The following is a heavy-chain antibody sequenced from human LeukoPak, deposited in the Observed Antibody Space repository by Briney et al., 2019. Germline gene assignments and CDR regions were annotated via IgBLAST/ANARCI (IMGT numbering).Heavy chain of an antibody. J-gene: IGHJ6*03. CDR2: ISPNSGGT. CDR1: GYTFTGYY. Sequence: ASVKVSCKASGYTFTGYYMHWVRQAPGQGLEWMGWISPNSGGTNYAQKFQGRVTMTRDTSISTAYMELSRLRSDDTAVYYCARADRDCSSTSCYTTLWVYYYYYMDVWGKGTTVTVSS. V-gene: IGHV1-2*02. D-gene: IGHD2-2*02. CDR3: ARADRDCSSTSCYTTLWVYYYYYMDV.